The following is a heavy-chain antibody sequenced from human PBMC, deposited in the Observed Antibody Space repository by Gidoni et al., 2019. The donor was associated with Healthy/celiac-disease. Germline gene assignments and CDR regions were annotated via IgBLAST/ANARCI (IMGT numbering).Heavy chain of an antibody. J-gene: IGHJ4*02. Sequence: QVQLVESGGGVVQPGRSLRPSCAASGFTFSSYAMHWVRQAQGQGLEWVAVISYDGRNKYDADSVKGRFTISRDNSKNTLYLQMNSLRAEDTAVYYCARDRIWFGESPFDYWGQGTLVTVSS. V-gene: IGHV3-30*04. CDR2: ISYDGRNK. CDR1: GFTFSSYA. D-gene: IGHD3-10*01. CDR3: ARDRIWFGESPFDY.